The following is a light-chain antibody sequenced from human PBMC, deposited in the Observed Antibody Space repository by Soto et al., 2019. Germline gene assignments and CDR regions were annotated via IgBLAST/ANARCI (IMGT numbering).Light chain of an antibody. CDR1: QSVSSN. J-gene: IGKJ4*01. V-gene: IGKV3-15*01. CDR3: QQYNDCLT. CDR2: GAS. Sequence: EVVLTQSPATLSASPGERATLSCRASQSVSSNLAWYQQKPGQAPRLLVYGASTRATGIPARFSGTGSGTEFTLTNSSLQSEDFAVYYCQQYNDCLTFGGGTKVEIK.